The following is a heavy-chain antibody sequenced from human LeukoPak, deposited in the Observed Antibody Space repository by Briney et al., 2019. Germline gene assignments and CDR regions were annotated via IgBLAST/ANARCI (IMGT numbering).Heavy chain of an antibody. CDR3: AREETNSYYYYYYMDV. Sequence: PSETLSLTCTVSGGSISSYYWSWIRQPAGKGLEWIGRIYTSGSTNYNPSLKSRVTMSVDTSKNQFSLQLNSVTPEDTAVYYCAREETNSYYYYYYMDVWGKGTTVTVSS. V-gene: IGHV4-4*07. CDR2: IYTSGST. J-gene: IGHJ6*03. D-gene: IGHD2-8*01. CDR1: GGSISSYY.